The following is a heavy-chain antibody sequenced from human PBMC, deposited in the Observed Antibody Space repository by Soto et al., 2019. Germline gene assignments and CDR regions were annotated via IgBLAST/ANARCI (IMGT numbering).Heavy chain of an antibody. V-gene: IGHV1-69*13. CDR2: IIPIFGTA. CDR3: ARRVTMIDDP. CDR1: GGTFSSYA. D-gene: IGHD3-22*01. J-gene: IGHJ5*02. Sequence: SVEVSCKASGGTFSSYAISWVRQAPGQGLEWMGGIIPIFGTANYAQKFQGRVTITADESTSTAYVELSSLRSEDTAVYYCARRVTMIDDPWGQGTLVTVSS.